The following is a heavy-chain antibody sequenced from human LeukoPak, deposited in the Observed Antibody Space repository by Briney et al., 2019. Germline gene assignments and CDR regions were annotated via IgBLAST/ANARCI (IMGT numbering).Heavy chain of an antibody. CDR3: ARGRYYDSSGPWFDP. CDR1: GGSISSSSYY. J-gene: IGHJ5*02. D-gene: IGHD3-22*01. V-gene: IGHV4-39*01. CDR2: IYYSGST. Sequence: SETLSLTCTVSGGSISSSSYYWGWIRQPPGKGLEWIGSIYYSGSTYYNPSLKSRVTISVDTSKNQFSLKLSSVTAADTAVYYCARGRYYDSSGPWFDPWGQGTRVTVSS.